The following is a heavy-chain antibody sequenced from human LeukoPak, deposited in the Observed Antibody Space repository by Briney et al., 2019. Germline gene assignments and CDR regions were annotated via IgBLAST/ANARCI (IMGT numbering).Heavy chain of an antibody. V-gene: IGHV3-23*01. J-gene: IGHJ3*01. CDR2: ISGSGDST. Sequence: GGSLRLSCGASGFIFNCYAMSWVRPAPGKGLEGVSAISGSGDSTDYADSVKGRSTISRDNSKNTLYLQMNSLRAEGTAMYYCANRGYCSRRSCPSNPFNVWGQGTMVTVSS. D-gene: IGHD2-15*01. CDR3: ANRGYCSRRSCPSNPFNV. CDR1: GFIFNCYA.